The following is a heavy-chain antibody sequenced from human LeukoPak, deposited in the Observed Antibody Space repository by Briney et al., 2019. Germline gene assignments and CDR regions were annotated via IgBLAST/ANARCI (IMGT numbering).Heavy chain of an antibody. CDR1: GFTFSNAW. V-gene: IGHV3-15*01. J-gene: IGHJ4*02. D-gene: IGHD3-10*01. Sequence: PGGSLRLSCAASGFTFSNAWMSWVRQAPGKGLEWLGRIKSKTDGGTTDYAAPVKGRFTISRDDSKNTLFLQMNSLKSEDTAVYYCTLPWGSGSYYDYWGQGTLVTVSS. CDR3: TLPWGSGSYYDY. CDR2: IKSKTDGGTT.